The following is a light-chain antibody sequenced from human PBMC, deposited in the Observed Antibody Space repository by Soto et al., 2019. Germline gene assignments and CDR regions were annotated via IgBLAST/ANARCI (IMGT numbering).Light chain of an antibody. CDR2: DAY. CDR1: QSISRW. CDR3: HHYNTYST. J-gene: IGKJ1*01. V-gene: IGKV1-5*01. Sequence: DLQLTQSPSTLSASVGDRVTITCRASQSISRWLAWHQQKPGTAPKLLIYDAYSLESGVPSRFSGSGSGTEFTLTISSLRPDDFATYYCHHYNTYSTFGQGTKV.